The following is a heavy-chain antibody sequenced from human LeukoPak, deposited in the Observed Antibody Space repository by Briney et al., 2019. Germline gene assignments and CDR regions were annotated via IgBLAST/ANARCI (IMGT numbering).Heavy chain of an antibody. Sequence: GGSLRLSCAASGFTFSSYGMHWVRQAPGKGLEWVAVISYDGSNKYYADSVKGRFTISRDNSKNTLYLQMNSLRAEDTAVYYCAKAWSGWELNYWGQGTLVTVSS. D-gene: IGHD1-26*01. V-gene: IGHV3-30*18. CDR3: AKAWSGWELNY. J-gene: IGHJ4*02. CDR1: GFTFSSYG. CDR2: ISYDGSNK.